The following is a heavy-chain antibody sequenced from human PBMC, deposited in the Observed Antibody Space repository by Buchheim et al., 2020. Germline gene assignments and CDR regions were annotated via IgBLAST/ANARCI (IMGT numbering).Heavy chain of an antibody. CDR3: ARAGWLQPDARLDY. CDR2: IYSGGST. CDR1: GFTVSSNY. D-gene: IGHD5-24*01. Sequence: EVQLVESGGGLVQPGGSLRLSCAASGFTVSSNYMSWVRQAPGKGLEWVSVIYSGGSTYYADSVKGRFTISRDNSKNTLYLQMNSRRAEDTAVYYCARAGWLQPDARLDYWGQGTL. J-gene: IGHJ4*02. V-gene: IGHV3-66*01.